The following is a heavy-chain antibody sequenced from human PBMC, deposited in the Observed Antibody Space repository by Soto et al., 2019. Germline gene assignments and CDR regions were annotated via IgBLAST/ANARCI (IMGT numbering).Heavy chain of an antibody. CDR3: ARRYGGNFDY. CDR2: IYYSGST. J-gene: IGHJ4*02. Sequence: SETLSLTCTVSGGSISSSSYYWGWIRQPPGKGPEWIGTIYYSGSTYYNPSPKSRVTISVDTSKNQFSLKLSSVTAADTAVYYCARRYGGNFDYWGQGTLVTVSS. V-gene: IGHV4-39*07. D-gene: IGHD3-16*01. CDR1: GGSISSSSYY.